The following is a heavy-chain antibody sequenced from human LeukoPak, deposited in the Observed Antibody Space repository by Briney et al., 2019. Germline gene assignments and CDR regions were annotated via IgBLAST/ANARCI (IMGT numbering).Heavy chain of an antibody. CDR2: IYSGGST. CDR3: AKDQGYYYDSSGYLYYFDY. Sequence: GGSLRLSCAASGFTVSSKYMSWVRQAPGKGLEWVSVIYSGGSTYYADSVKGRFTISRDNSKNTLYLQMNSLRAEDTAVYYCAKDQGYYYDSSGYLYYFDYWGQGTLVTVSS. CDR1: GFTVSSKY. D-gene: IGHD3-22*01. J-gene: IGHJ4*02. V-gene: IGHV3-53*01.